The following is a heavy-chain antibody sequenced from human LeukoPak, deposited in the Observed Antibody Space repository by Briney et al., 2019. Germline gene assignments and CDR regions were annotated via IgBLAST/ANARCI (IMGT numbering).Heavy chain of an antibody. D-gene: IGHD3-10*01. CDR1: GSSFTSYW. CDR3: ARHESSGKWFGELDYFDY. CDR2: IDPSDSYT. J-gene: IGHJ4*02. V-gene: IGHV5-10-1*01. Sequence: GESLKISCKGSGSSFTSYWISWVRPMPGKGLEWMGRIDPSDSYTNYSPSFQGHVTISADKSISTAYLQWSSLKASDTAMYYCARHESSGKWFGELDYFDYWGQGTLVTVSS.